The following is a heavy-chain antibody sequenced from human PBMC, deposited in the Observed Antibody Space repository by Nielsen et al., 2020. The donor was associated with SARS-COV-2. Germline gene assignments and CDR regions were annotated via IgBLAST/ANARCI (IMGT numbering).Heavy chain of an antibody. V-gene: IGHV5-51*01. CDR3: ARFLGYCTGGSCATDFYYHAMDV. J-gene: IGHJ6*02. D-gene: IGHD2-15*01. CDR2: IYPGDSET. CDR1: GYRFINNW. Sequence: KVSCKGSGYRFINNWIGWVRQMPGKGLEWMGIIYPGDSETRYSPSFQGQVTISADKSNSTAYLQWSSLKASDTAMYYCARFLGYCTGGSCATDFYYHAMDVWGQGTKVTISS.